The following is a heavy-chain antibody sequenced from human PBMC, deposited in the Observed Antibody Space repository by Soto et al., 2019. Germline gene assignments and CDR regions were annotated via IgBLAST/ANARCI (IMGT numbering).Heavy chain of an antibody. V-gene: IGHV1-69*01. CDR2: SIPIFGTA. D-gene: IGHD2-2*01. J-gene: IGHJ6*02. CDR3: ARDLLGYCSSTSCSGDYYYGMDV. Sequence: QVQLVQAGAEVKKPGSSVKVSCKASGGTFSSYAISCVRQAPGQGLEGMGGSIPIFGTANYAQKFQGRVTITADESTSTAYMELSSLRSEDTAVYSCARDLLGYCSSTSCSGDYYYGMDVWGQGTTVTVSS. CDR1: GGTFSSYA.